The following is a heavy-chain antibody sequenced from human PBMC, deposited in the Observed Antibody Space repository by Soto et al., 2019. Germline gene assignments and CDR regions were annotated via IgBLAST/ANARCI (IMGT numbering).Heavy chain of an antibody. CDR2: IYYSAST. Sequence: PSETLSLPCTVSGGSISSGGYSWSWIRQHPGKGLEWIGYIYYSASTHYNPSLKSQVTISVDTSQNQFSLKLSSVTAADTAVYYCARTGIVVAGNGDWFDAWGQGTQVTVSS. CDR1: GGSISSGGYS. D-gene: IGHD6-19*01. CDR3: ARTGIVVAGNGDWFDA. V-gene: IGHV4-31*01. J-gene: IGHJ5*02.